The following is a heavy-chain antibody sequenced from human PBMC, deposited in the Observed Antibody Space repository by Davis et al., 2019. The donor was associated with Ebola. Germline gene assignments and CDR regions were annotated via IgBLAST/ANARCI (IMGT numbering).Heavy chain of an antibody. CDR1: GFSFNTYG. Sequence: PGGSLRLSCAASGFSFNTYGMHWVRQAPGKGLEWVANIKQDGSAENYVDSVKGRFSISRDNTKNSLYLQMDSLRVEDTAVYYCARDRSGYYGSAYYFDHWGQGTQVTVSS. D-gene: IGHD3-10*01. CDR2: IKQDGSAE. V-gene: IGHV3-7*01. CDR3: ARDRSGYYGSAYYFDH. J-gene: IGHJ4*02.